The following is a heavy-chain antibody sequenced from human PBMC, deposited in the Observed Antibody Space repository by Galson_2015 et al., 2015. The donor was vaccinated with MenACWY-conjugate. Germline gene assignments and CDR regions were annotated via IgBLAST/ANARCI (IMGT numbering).Heavy chain of an antibody. V-gene: IGHV2-5*02. D-gene: IGHD4-17*01. CDR2: NYWDDDK. CDR3: AHRITTVTNAFDN. Sequence: PALVKPTQTFTLPCTFSGFSLTSSGVGVGWIRQPPGKALEWLGNNYWDDDKRYSPSLKSRLTISKERSKNQVVLIMTNMDPVDSGTYYCAHRITTVTNAFDNWGQGAMVTVSS. J-gene: IGHJ3*02. CDR1: GFSLTSSGVG.